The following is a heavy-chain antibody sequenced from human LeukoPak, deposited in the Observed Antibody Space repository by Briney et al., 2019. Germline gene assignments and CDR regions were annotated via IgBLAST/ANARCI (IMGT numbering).Heavy chain of an antibody. CDR3: TRRIRNFCELWSAFDI. CDR2: IYYSGST. D-gene: IGHD3-16*01. V-gene: IGHV4-39*01. CDR1: GVSISSSSSY. J-gene: IGHJ3*02. Sequence: SETLSLTCTVSGVSISSSSSYWGWIRQPPGKGPEWIGSIYYSGSTYYNPSLKSRVTISVDTSKNQFFLKLSSVTAAATVVYYWTRRIRNFCELWSAFDIWGQGTMVTVSS.